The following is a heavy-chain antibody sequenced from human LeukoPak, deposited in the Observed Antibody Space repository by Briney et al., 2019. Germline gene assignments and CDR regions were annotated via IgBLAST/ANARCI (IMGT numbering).Heavy chain of an antibody. CDR3: AKAVLLWFGELPPMDY. V-gene: IGHV3-48*01. J-gene: IGHJ4*02. D-gene: IGHD3-10*01. CDR1: GFTFSSYS. CDR2: ISSSSSAI. Sequence: GGSLRLSCAASGFTFSSYSMNWVRQAPGKGLEWVSYISSSSSAIYYADSVKGRFTISRDNAKNSLYLQMNSLRAEDTAVYYCAKAVLLWFGELPPMDYWGQGTLVTVSS.